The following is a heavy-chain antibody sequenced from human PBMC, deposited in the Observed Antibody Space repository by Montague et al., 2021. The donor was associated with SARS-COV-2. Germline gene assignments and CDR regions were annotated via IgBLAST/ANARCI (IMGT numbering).Heavy chain of an antibody. V-gene: IGHV4-39*01. CDR1: GFTFSSYE. Sequence: LRLSCAASGFTFSSYEMNWVRQAPGKGLEWIGSIYSSGSTYYNPPLKSRVTISVDTSKNQFSLKLSSVTAADTAVYYCARHARYSSSWFDYWGQGTLVTVSS. D-gene: IGHD6-13*01. J-gene: IGHJ4*02. CDR3: ARHARYSSSWFDY. CDR2: IYSSGST.